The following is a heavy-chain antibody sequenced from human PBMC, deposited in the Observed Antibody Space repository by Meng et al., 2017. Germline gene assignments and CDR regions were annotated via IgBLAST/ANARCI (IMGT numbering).Heavy chain of an antibody. J-gene: IGHJ3*02. CDR2: IIPIFGTA. CDR1: GGTFSSYA. Sequence: SVKVSCKASGGTFSSYAISWVRQAPGQGLEWMGGIIPIFGTANYAQKFQGRVTITADESTSTAYMELSSLRSEDTAVYYCARDRFSFSGYDISTGYPYEAFDIWGQGTMVPSPQ. D-gene: IGHD3-9*01. CDR3: ARDRFSFSGYDISTGYPYEAFDI. V-gene: IGHV1-69*13.